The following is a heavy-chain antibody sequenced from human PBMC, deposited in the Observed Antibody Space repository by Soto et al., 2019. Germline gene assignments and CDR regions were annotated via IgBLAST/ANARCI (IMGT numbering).Heavy chain of an antibody. CDR3: ARGFSGSGAAWFDP. CDR1: GYTFTSYA. J-gene: IGHJ5*02. V-gene: IGHV1-3*01. CDR2: INAGNGNT. D-gene: IGHD2-15*01. Sequence: QVQLVQSGAEVKKPGASVKVSCKASGYTFTSYAMHWVREAPGQRLEWMGWINAGNGNTKYSQKFQGRVTITRDTSASTAYMETISLRFDDKDVYYCARGFSGSGAAWFDPGGQGSLVTVSS.